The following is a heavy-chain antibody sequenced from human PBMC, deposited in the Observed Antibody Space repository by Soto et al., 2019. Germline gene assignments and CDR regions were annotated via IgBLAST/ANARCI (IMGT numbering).Heavy chain of an antibody. D-gene: IGHD3-3*01. CDR3: ARGRSITIFGVVATD. Sequence: QVQLQQWGAGLLKPSETLSLTCAVYGGSFSGYYWSWIRQPPGKGLEWIGEINHSGSTNYNPSLKSRVTISVDTSKNQCSLKLSSVTAADTAVYYCARGRSITIFGVVATDWGQGTLVTVSS. V-gene: IGHV4-34*01. CDR1: GGSFSGYY. CDR2: INHSGST. J-gene: IGHJ4*02.